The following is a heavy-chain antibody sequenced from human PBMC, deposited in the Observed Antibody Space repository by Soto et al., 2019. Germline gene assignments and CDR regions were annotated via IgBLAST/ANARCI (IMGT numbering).Heavy chain of an antibody. CDR2: IIPIFGTA. V-gene: IGHV1-69*01. CDR3: ARTMYYDFLSGYSILAY. Sequence: QVQLVQSGAEVKKPGSSVKVSCKASGGTFSSYAISWVRQAPGQGLEWMGGIIPIFGTANYAQKFQGRVTITADESSSTAYMELSSLRSEDTAVYYCARTMYYDFLSGYSILAYWGQGTLVTVSS. J-gene: IGHJ4*02. D-gene: IGHD3-3*01. CDR1: GGTFSSYA.